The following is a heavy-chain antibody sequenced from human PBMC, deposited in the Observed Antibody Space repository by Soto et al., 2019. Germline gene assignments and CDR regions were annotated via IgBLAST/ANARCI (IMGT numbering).Heavy chain of an antibody. Sequence: PGESLKISCKGSGYSFTSYWIGWVRQMPGKGLEWMGNIYPGDSDTRYSPSFQGHVTISADKSISTAYLQWSSLTASDTAMYYCATRFYYDSSGGYYYYAMDVWGQGTTVTVSS. CDR1: GYSFTSYW. J-gene: IGHJ6*02. CDR2: IYPGDSDT. D-gene: IGHD3-22*01. CDR3: ATRFYYDSSGGYYYYAMDV. V-gene: IGHV5-51*01.